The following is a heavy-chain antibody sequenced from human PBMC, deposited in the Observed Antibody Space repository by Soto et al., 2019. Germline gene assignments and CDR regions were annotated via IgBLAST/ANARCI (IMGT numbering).Heavy chain of an antibody. Sequence: PGGSLSLSCAASGFTFSSYAMSWVRQAPGKGLEWVSAISGSGGSTYYADSVEGRFTISRDNSKNTLYLQMNSLRAEDTAVYYCAKERPVLRFLEWPLDYWGQGTLVTVSS. CDR3: AKERPVLRFLEWPLDY. V-gene: IGHV3-23*01. CDR2: ISGSGGST. D-gene: IGHD3-3*01. CDR1: GFTFSSYA. J-gene: IGHJ4*02.